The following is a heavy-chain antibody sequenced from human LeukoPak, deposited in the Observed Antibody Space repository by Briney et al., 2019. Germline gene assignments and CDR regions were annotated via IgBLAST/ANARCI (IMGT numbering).Heavy chain of an antibody. CDR1: GFTFSNYE. CDR3: AQIYTYGSSQFDY. CDR2: ISSSGSTI. D-gene: IGHD5-18*01. Sequence: GGSLRLSCAASGFTFSNYEMNWVRQAPGKGLEWVSYISSSGSTIYYADSEKGRFTISRDNAKNSLYLQMNSLRAEDTAVYYCAQIYTYGSSQFDYWGQGTLVTVSS. J-gene: IGHJ4*02. V-gene: IGHV3-48*03.